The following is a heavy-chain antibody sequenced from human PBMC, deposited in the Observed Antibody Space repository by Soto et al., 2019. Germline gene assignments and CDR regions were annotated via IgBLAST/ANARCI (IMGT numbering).Heavy chain of an antibody. CDR3: AKEKISTSCCNWFDP. CDR2: IYSGGTT. Sequence: GGPLRLSWAASGFTVRSHYMRWVRQAPGKGLEWVSLIYSGGTTYYADSVKGRFTISRDNSKNTLYLQMNSLRAEDTAVYYCAKEKISTSCCNWFDPWGQGTLVTVSS. CDR1: GFTVRSHY. D-gene: IGHD2-2*01. V-gene: IGHV3-53*01. J-gene: IGHJ5*02.